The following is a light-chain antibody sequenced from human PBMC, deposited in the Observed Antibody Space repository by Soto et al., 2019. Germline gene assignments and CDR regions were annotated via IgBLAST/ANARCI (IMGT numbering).Light chain of an antibody. CDR3: CSYAGTDTFVV. J-gene: IGLJ2*01. CDR1: SHDVGGYDY. CDR2: DVI. V-gene: IGLV2-11*01. Sequence: QSVPTQPRSVSGSPGQSVTISCTGTSHDVGGYDYVSWYQQSPGKAPKLIIYDVIERPSGVPDRFSGSKSGNTASLTISGVQAEDEGDYYCCSYAGTDTFVVFGGGTQLTVL.